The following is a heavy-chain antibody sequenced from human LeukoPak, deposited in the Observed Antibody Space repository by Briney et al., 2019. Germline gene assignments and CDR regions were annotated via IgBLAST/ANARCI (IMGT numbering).Heavy chain of an antibody. Sequence: GGSLRLSCAASGFTFSSHSMNWVRQAPGKGLEWVSYISSSSSTIYYADSVKGRFTISRDNSKNTLYLQMNSLRAEDTALYYCAKDRDDTLTPLDYWGQGTLVTVSS. CDR3: AKDRDDTLTPLDY. CDR1: GFTFSSHS. D-gene: IGHD3-9*01. J-gene: IGHJ4*02. V-gene: IGHV3-48*01. CDR2: ISSSSSTI.